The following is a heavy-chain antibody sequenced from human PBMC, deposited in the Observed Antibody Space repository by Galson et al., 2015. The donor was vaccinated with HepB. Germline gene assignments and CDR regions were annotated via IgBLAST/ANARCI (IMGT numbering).Heavy chain of an antibody. CDR1: GDSVSSNSAA. D-gene: IGHD2-2*02. J-gene: IGHJ6*02. CDR2: TYYRSKWYN. V-gene: IGHV6-1*01. Sequence: CAISGDSVSSNSAAWNWIRQSPSRGLEWLGRTYYRSKWYNDYAVSVKSRITINPDTSKNQFSLQLNSVTPEDTAVYYCARVEGYCSSTSCYTDYYYYGMDVWGQGTTVTVSS. CDR3: ARVEGYCSSTSCYTDYYYYGMDV.